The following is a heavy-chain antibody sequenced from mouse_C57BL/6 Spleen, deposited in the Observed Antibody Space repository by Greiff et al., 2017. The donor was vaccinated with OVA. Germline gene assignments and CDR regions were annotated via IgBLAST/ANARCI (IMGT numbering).Heavy chain of an antibody. CDR1: GFTFSDYY. D-gene: IGHD3-3*01. V-gene: IGHV5-16*01. CDR3: ARDRLGQAMDY. J-gene: IGHJ4*01. CDR2: INYDGSST. Sequence: EVQRVESEGGLVQPGSSMKLSCTASGFTFSDYYMAWVRQVPEKGLEWVANINYDGSSTYYLDSLKSRFIISRDNAKNILYLQMSSLKSEDTATYYCARDRLGQAMDYWGQGTSVTVSS.